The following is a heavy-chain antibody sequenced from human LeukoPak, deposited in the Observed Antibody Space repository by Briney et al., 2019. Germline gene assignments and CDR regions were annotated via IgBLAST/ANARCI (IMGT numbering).Heavy chain of an antibody. CDR3: TTLSGPLDV. V-gene: IGHV3-15*04. CDR2: IASKTFGGTT. Sequence: GGSLRLSCAASGITFTNAWMSWVRQAPGKGLEWVGRIASKTFGGTTDYAEPVKGRFTISRDESKNTLYLQMNSLKTDDTAVYYCTTLSGPLDVWGQGTTVTVSS. CDR1: GITFTNAW. D-gene: IGHD2/OR15-2a*01. J-gene: IGHJ6*02.